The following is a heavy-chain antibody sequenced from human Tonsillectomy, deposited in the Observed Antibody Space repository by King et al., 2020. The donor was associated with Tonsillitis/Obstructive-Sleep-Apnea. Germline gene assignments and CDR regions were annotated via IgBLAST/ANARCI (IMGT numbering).Heavy chain of an antibody. J-gene: IGHJ4*02. CDR1: GFTFSTYS. CDR3: ARLYGDHLYYFDY. CDR2: ISSSSSAI. D-gene: IGHD4-17*01. Sequence: VQLVESGGALVQPGGSLRLSCAASGFTFSTYSRNWVRQAPGKGLEWVSYISSSSSAIYYADSVKGRFTISRDNAKNSLSLQMNSLRDEDTAVYYCARLYGDHLYYFDYWGQGTLVTVSS. V-gene: IGHV3-48*02.